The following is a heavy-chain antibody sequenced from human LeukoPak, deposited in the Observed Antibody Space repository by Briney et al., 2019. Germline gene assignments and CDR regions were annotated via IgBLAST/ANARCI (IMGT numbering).Heavy chain of an antibody. D-gene: IGHD6-13*01. Sequence: PGGSLRLSCAASGFTFSDYWMHWVRQAPGKGLVWVSRIKSDGGLTNYADSVKGRFTISRDNAKNSLYLQMNSLRAEDTAVYYCAKFIAAPFYFDYWGQGTLVTVSS. CDR3: AKFIAAPFYFDY. CDR1: GFTFSDYW. V-gene: IGHV3-74*01. CDR2: IKSDGGLT. J-gene: IGHJ4*02.